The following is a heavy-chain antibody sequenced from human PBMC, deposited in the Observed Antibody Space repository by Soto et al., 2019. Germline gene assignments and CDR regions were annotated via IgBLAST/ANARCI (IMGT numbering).Heavy chain of an antibody. V-gene: IGHV4-34*01. CDR1: NGSFNVYY. D-gene: IGHD2-2*01. CDR3: ARDSTRRGACDI. CDR2: INHIGGT. J-gene: IGHJ3*02. Sequence: AETLSLTCAIYNGSFNVYYWSWIRQSPGKGMEWMGGINHIGGTNYYSSLKSRDTMSVDTSKNQLSLKLNSVTAADTPMYYCARDSTRRGACDIWGQGTMVTVSS.